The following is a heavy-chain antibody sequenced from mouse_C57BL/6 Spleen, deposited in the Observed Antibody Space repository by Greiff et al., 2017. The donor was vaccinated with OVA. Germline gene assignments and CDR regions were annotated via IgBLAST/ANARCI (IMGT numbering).Heavy chain of an antibody. CDR1: GFTFSSYA. D-gene: IGHD1-1*01. J-gene: IGHJ4*01. V-gene: IGHV5-9-1*02. CDR2: ISSGGDYI. Sequence: EVMLVESGEGLVKPGGSLKLSCAASGFTFSSYAMSWVRQTPEKRLEWVAYISSGGDYIYYADTVKGRFTISRDNARNTLYLQMSSLKSEDTAMYYCTRDDYYGSSLYAMDYWGQGTSVTVSS. CDR3: TRDDYYGSSLYAMDY.